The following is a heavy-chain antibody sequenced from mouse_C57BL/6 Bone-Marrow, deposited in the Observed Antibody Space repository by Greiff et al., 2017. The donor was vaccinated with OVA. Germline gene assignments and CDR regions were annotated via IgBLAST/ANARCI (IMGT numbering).Heavy chain of an antibody. V-gene: IGHV1-64*01. J-gene: IGHJ2*01. CDR1: GYTFTSYW. CDR2: IHPNSGST. D-gene: IGHD2-1*01. Sequence: QVQLKQPGAELVKPGASVKLSCKASGYTFTSYWMHWVKQRPGQGLEWIGMIHPNSGSTNYNEKFKSKATLTVDKSSSTAYMQLSSLTSEDSAVYYCAREGYYAYFDYWGQGTTLTVSS. CDR3: AREGYYAYFDY.